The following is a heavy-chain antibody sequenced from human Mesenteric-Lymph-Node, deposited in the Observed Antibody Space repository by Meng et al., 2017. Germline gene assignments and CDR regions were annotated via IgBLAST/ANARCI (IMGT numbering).Heavy chain of an antibody. D-gene: IGHD2-2*01. CDR2: IYHSGST. V-gene: IGHV4-4*02. Sequence: LQEPGPGLVKPSGTLSLTCAASGGSISSSNWWGWVRQPPGKGLEWIGEIYHSGSTNYNPSLKSRVTISVDKSKNQFSLKLSSVTAADTAVYYCASGRKYCSSTSCYGQFDYWGQGTLVTDSS. CDR1: GGSISSSNW. J-gene: IGHJ4*02. CDR3: ASGRKYCSSTSCYGQFDY.